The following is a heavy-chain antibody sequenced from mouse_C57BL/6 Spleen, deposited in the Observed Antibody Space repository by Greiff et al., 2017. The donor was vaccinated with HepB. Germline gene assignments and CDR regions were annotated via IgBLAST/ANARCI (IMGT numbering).Heavy chain of an antibody. Sequence: EVQLQQSGPGLVKPSQSLSLTCSVTGYSITSGYYWNWIRQFPGNKLEWMGYISYDGSNNYNPSLKNRISITRDTSKNQFFLKLNSVTTEDTATYYGAREGGGSSPFAYWGQGTLVTVSA. J-gene: IGHJ3*01. V-gene: IGHV3-6*01. D-gene: IGHD1-1*01. CDR1: GYSITSGYY. CDR3: AREGGGSSPFAY. CDR2: ISYDGSN.